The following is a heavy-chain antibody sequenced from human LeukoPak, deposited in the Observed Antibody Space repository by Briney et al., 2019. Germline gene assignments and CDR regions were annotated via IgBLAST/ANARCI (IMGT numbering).Heavy chain of an antibody. CDR2: IYSGGST. V-gene: IGHV3-53*01. CDR1: GFTVSSNY. CDR3: ARVLVGATEGYFDY. Sequence: GGSLRLSCAASGFTVSSNYVSWVRQAPGKGLEWVSVIYSGGSTYYADSVKGRFTISRDNSKNTLYLQMNSLRAEDTAVYYCARVLVGATEGYFDYWGQGTLVTVSS. J-gene: IGHJ4*02. D-gene: IGHD1-26*01.